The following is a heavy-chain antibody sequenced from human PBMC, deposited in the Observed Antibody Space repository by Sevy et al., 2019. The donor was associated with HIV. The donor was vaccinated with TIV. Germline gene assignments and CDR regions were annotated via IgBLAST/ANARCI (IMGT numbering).Heavy chain of an antibody. D-gene: IGHD3-22*01. CDR1: GGSISGYY. V-gene: IGHV4-59*01. Sequence: SETLSLTCTVSGGSISGYYWSWIRQSPGKGLERIGFIYDSGRANYNPSLKSRVSISVDTSKNQFSLKMSSMTAADTAVYYCARSLNNYDTSGYQMGLDFWGQGTLVTVSS. J-gene: IGHJ4*02. CDR3: ARSLNNYDTSGYQMGLDF. CDR2: IYDSGRA.